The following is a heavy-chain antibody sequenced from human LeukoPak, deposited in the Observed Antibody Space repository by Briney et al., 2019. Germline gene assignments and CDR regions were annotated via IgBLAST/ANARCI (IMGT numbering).Heavy chain of an antibody. CDR2: IDPNSGGT. J-gene: IGHJ3*02. V-gene: IGHV1-2*02. CDR1: GYTFTGYL. Sequence: ASVKVSCKASGYTFTGYLMHWVRQAPGQGLEWMGWIDPNSGGTNYAQKFQGRVTMTRDTSINTAFMELSRLRSDDSAVYYCARVGGGNSNDAFDIWGQGTMVTVSS. CDR3: ARVGGGNSNDAFDI. D-gene: IGHD4-23*01.